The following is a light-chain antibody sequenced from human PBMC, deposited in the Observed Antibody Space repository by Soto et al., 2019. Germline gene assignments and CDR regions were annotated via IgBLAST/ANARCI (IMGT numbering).Light chain of an antibody. V-gene: IGKV3D-20*01. CDR1: RRVSSN. CDR2: GAA. CDR3: QQYSSSPIT. Sequence: IVLTRSPATLSLCLGERATLPCGAGRRVSSNLAWYQQKPGQAPRLLIYGAASRATGIPDRFSGGGSGTAFSLTISRLVPEDFAVYYCQQYSSSPITFGQGTRLEIK. J-gene: IGKJ5*01.